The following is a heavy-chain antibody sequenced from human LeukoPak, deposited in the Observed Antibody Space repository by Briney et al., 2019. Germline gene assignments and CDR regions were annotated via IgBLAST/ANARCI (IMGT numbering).Heavy chain of an antibody. V-gene: IGHV4/OR15-8*02. CDR3: ARGREVVPAANWFDP. CDR2: ISLAGQT. D-gene: IGHD2-2*01. CDR1: GGSISGTSW. Sequence: SETLSLTCGVSGGSISGTSWWSWVRQPPGQGLEWIGEISLAGQTNFNPSLNGRVTMSLDKSSNKLYLHLTSVTAADTAVYYCARGREVVPAANWFDPWGQGTLVTVSS. J-gene: IGHJ5*02.